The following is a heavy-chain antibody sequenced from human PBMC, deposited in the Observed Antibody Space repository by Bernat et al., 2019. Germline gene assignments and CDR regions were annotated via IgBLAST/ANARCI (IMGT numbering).Heavy chain of an antibody. CDR3: ARDYGDYLRRTSHFYYYIDV. CDR2: IFHSGST. D-gene: IGHD4-17*01. V-gene: IGHV4-39*02. CDR1: CGSITSTLHY. Sequence: QLQLQEAGLGPVKPSETLSPTCNVSCGSITSTLHYRGWIRQPQGKGLVWLGSIFHSGSTYYNPSLMSRVTISVDTSRNHFSLDLNSVTAADTAVYYCARDYGDYLRRTSHFYYYIDVWAKWTAVTGSS. J-gene: IGHJ6*03.